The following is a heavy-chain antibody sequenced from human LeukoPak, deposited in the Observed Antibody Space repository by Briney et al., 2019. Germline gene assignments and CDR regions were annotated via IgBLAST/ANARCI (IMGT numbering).Heavy chain of an antibody. CDR2: IYTSGTT. D-gene: IGHD3-10*01. CDR1: GGSISSYY. Sequence: TSETLSLTCTVSGGSISSYYWSWIRQPAGKGLEWIGRIYTSGTTNYNPSLKSRLTMSVDTSKSQFSLQLNSVTAADTAVYYCARVDGSGSKRWFDPWGQGVPVTVSS. CDR3: ARVDGSGSKRWFDP. V-gene: IGHV4-4*07. J-gene: IGHJ5*02.